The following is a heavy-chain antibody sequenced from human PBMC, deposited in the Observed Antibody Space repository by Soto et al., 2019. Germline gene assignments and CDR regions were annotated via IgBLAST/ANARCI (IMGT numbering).Heavy chain of an antibody. J-gene: IGHJ6*02. Sequence: SVKVPCKASGGTFNNYPITWVRQAPGEGLEWMGGSIPIFGTANYAQKFQGRVTISVDESTSTAYMELSSLRSEDTAVYYCARGRGYSGDDHYYYFDMDVWGQGTTVTVSS. CDR3: ARGRGYSGDDHYYYFDMDV. CDR1: GGTFNNYP. V-gene: IGHV1-69*13. D-gene: IGHD5-12*01. CDR2: SIPIFGTA.